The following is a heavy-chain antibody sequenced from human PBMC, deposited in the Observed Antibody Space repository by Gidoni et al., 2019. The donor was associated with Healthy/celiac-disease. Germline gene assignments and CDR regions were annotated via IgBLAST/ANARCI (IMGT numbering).Heavy chain of an antibody. CDR2: IKSKTDGGTT. V-gene: IGHV3-15*01. Sequence: EVQLVESGGGLVKPGGSLRLPCAASGFTFCTAWVSWVRQAPGKGLEWVGRIKSKTDGGTTDYAAPVKGRFTISRDDSKNTLYLQMNSLKTEDTAVYYCTTRYCSSTSCHLLGYWGQGTLVTVSS. CDR3: TTRYCSSTSCHLLGY. J-gene: IGHJ4*02. D-gene: IGHD2-2*01. CDR1: GFTFCTAW.